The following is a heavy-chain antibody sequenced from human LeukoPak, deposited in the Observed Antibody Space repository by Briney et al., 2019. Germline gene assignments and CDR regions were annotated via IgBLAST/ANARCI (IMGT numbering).Heavy chain of an antibody. Sequence: GGSLRLSCAASGFTFSSYGMHWVRQAPGKGLEWVAVISYDGSNQYYADSVKGRFTISRDNSKNTLYLQMNSLRGADTAVYYCAKAHTVTTLYWFDPWGQETLVTVSS. CDR1: GFTFSSYG. V-gene: IGHV3-30*18. D-gene: IGHD4-17*01. J-gene: IGHJ5*02. CDR2: ISYDGSNQ. CDR3: AKAHTVTTLYWFDP.